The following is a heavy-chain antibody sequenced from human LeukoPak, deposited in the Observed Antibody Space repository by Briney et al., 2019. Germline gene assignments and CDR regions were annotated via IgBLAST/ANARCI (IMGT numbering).Heavy chain of an antibody. CDR1: GGSFSGYY. V-gene: IGHV4-34*01. D-gene: IGHD4-23*01. Sequence: SETLSLSCAAYGGSFSGYYWSWIRQPPGKGLEGIWEINHSGSTNYNPSLKSRVTISVDTSKNQFSLKLSSVTAADTAVYYCARHGFLDYGGNSFFDYWGQGTLVTVSS. CDR2: INHSGST. CDR3: ARHGFLDYGGNSFFDY. J-gene: IGHJ4*02.